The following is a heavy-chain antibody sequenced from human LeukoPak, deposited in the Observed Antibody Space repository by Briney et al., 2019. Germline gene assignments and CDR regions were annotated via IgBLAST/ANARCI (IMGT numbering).Heavy chain of an antibody. J-gene: IGHJ4*02. V-gene: IGHV3-21*01. CDR1: GFTFSSYS. Sequence: GGSLRLSCAASGFTFSSYSMNWVRQAPGKGLEWVSSISSSSSYIYYADSVKGRFTISRDYAKNSLYLQMNSLRAEDTAVYYCARALIDGNTPFDYWGQGTLVTVSS. CDR2: ISSSSSYI. CDR3: ARALIDGNTPFDY. D-gene: IGHD4-23*01.